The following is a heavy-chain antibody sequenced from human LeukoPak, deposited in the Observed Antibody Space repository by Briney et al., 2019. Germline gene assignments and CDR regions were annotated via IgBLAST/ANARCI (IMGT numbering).Heavy chain of an antibody. CDR3: ARGVERWLQLEGFDY. D-gene: IGHD5-24*01. CDR2: INSDGNDT. J-gene: IGHJ4*02. V-gene: IGHV3-74*01. CDR1: GFTFNSYW. Sequence: GGSLSLSCAASGFTFNSYWFHGVAQAQGKGLVWFSRINSDGNDTIYADSVKGRFTISRDNAKNSLYLQMNSLRAEDTAVYYCARGVERWLQLEGFDYWGQGTLVTVSS.